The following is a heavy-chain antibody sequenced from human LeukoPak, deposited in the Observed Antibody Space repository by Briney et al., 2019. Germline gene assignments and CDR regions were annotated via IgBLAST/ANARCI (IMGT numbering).Heavy chain of an antibody. Sequence: GGSLRLSCAAPGFTFSSYWMSWVRQAPGKGLEWVANIKQDGSEKYYVDSVKGRFTISRDNAKNSLYLQMNSLRAEDTAVYYCARASAGGWYAYFDYWGQGTLVTVSS. V-gene: IGHV3-7*01. CDR2: IKQDGSEK. D-gene: IGHD6-19*01. CDR3: ARASAGGWYAYFDY. J-gene: IGHJ4*02. CDR1: GFTFSSYW.